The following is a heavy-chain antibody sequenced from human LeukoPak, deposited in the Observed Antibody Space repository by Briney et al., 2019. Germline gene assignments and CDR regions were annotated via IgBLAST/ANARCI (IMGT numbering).Heavy chain of an antibody. V-gene: IGHV3-9*03. CDR1: GFTFDDYA. D-gene: IGHD6-19*01. CDR2: ISWNSGSI. CDR3: AKDLSSGWYYSAFDI. J-gene: IGHJ3*02. Sequence: GGSLRLSCAASGFTFDDYAMHWVRQAPGKGLEWVSGISWNSGSIGYADSVKGRFTISRDNAENSLYLQMNSLRAEDMALYYCAKDLSSGWYYSAFDIWGQGTMVTVSS.